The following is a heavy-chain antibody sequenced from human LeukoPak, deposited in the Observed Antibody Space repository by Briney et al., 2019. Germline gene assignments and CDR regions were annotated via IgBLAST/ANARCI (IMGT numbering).Heavy chain of an antibody. J-gene: IGHJ5*02. Sequence: QSGGSLRLSCAASGFTFSSYAMSWVRQAPGKGLEWVSAISGSGGSTYYADSVKGRFTISRDSSKNTLYLQMNSLRAEDTAVYYCAKDDSVVVAATGKFDPWGQGTLVTVSS. CDR3: AKDDSVVVAATGKFDP. D-gene: IGHD2-15*01. CDR1: GFTFSSYA. CDR2: ISGSGGST. V-gene: IGHV3-23*01.